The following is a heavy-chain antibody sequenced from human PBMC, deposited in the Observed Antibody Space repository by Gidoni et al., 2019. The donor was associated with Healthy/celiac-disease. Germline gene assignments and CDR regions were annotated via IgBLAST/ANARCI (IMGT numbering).Heavy chain of an antibody. CDR2: IWYDGSNK. Sequence: QVHLVESGGGVVQPGRSLRLSCAASGFTFSSYGMHWVRQAPGKGLGWVAVIWYDGSNKYYADSVKGRFTISRDNSKNTLYLKMNSLRAEDTAVYYCARAQDSSGYYPVDYWGQGTLVTVSS. J-gene: IGHJ4*02. CDR1: GFTFSSYG. V-gene: IGHV3-33*01. CDR3: ARAQDSSGYYPVDY. D-gene: IGHD3-22*01.